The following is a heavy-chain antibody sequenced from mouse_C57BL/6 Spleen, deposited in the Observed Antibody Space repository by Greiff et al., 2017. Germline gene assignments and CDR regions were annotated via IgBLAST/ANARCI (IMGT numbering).Heavy chain of an antibody. D-gene: IGHD2-3*01. CDR1: GYTFTDYY. CDR2: INPNNGGT. J-gene: IGHJ3*01. CDR3: AREGRDGYSAWFAY. Sequence: VQLQQSGPELVKPGASVKISCKASGYTFTDYYMNWVKQSHGKSLEWIGDINPNNGGTSYNQKFKGKATLTVDKSSSTAYMELRSLTSEDSAVYYCAREGRDGYSAWFAYWGQGTLVTVSA. V-gene: IGHV1-26*01.